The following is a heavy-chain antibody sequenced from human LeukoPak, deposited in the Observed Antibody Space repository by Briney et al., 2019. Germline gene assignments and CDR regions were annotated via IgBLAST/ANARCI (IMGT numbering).Heavy chain of an antibody. D-gene: IGHD6-25*01. J-gene: IGHJ4*02. CDR1: GFTFSDAW. CDR3: TTRRQDGC. Sequence: PGGSLRLSCVGSGFTFSDAWISWVRQAPGKGLEWVGRIKSKIDGGTIDYAAAVKGIFTISRDDSRNTLYLQMNSLKTEDTAGHYCTTRRQDGCWGQGTLVTVSS. CDR2: IKSKIDGGTI. V-gene: IGHV3-15*01.